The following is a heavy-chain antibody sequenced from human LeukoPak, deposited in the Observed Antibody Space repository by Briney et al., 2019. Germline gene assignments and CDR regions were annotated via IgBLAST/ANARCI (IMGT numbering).Heavy chain of an antibody. J-gene: IGHJ3*02. CDR3: ARKATTGPTKAAFDI. V-gene: IGHV4-28*05. D-gene: IGHD4-17*01. Sequence: SDTLSLTCAVSGYSISSRNYWAWIRQPPGKGLEWIGHIYYSGSIYYNPSLKSRVTMSVDTSKNQFSLKLSSVTAVDTAVYYCARKATTGPTKAAFDIWGQGTMVTVSS. CDR2: IYYSGSI. CDR1: GYSISSRNY.